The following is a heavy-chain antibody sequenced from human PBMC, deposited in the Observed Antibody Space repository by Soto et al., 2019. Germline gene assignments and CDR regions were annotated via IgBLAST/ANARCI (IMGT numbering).Heavy chain of an antibody. CDR1: GGTFSSYA. CDR2: IIPIFGTA. Sequence: QVQLVQSGAEVKKPGSSVKVSCKASGGTFSSYAISWVRQAPGQGLEWMGGIIPIFGTANYAQKFQGRVTITADESTTTAYMERSSLRSEDTAVYYCARHVPAAGYYYGKDGWGQGATVTVSS. D-gene: IGHD2-2*01. J-gene: IGHJ6*02. V-gene: IGHV1-69*12. CDR3: ARHVPAAGYYYGKDG.